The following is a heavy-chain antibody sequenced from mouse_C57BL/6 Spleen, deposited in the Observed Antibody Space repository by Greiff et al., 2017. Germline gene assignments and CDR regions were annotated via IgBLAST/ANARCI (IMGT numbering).Heavy chain of an antibody. CDR3: TRDWDVWFAY. D-gene: IGHD4-1*01. CDR2: ISSGGDYI. Sequence: EVKLMESGEGLVKPGGSLKLSCAASGFTFSSYAMSWVRQTPEKRLEWVAYISSGGDYIYYAATVKGRFTISRDNARNTLYLQMSSLKSEDTAMYDCTRDWDVWFAYWGQGTLVTVSA. V-gene: IGHV5-9-1*02. CDR1: GFTFSSYA. J-gene: IGHJ3*01.